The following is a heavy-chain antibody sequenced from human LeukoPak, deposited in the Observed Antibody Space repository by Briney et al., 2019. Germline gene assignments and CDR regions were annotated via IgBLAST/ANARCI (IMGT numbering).Heavy chain of an antibody. D-gene: IGHD6-19*01. CDR3: ARPRSSGWYYFDH. CDR2: IWYDGSNK. V-gene: IGHV3-33*01. CDR1: GFTFSSYG. J-gene: IGHJ4*02. Sequence: AGRSLRLSCAASGFTFSSYGMHWVRQAPGKGLEWVAVIWYDGSNKYYADSVKGRFTISRDNSKNTLYLQMNSLRAEDTAVYYCARPRSSGWYYFDHWGQGTLVTVSS.